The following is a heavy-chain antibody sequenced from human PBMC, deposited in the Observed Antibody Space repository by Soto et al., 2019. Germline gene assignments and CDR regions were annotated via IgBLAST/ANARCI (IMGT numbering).Heavy chain of an antibody. CDR1: GFSFSTYW. CDR3: AKGGHIDF. CDR2: IKADGSET. D-gene: IGHD3-16*01. V-gene: IGHV3-7*03. J-gene: IGHJ4*02. Sequence: EVQVVESGGGLVQPGGSLILCCVASGFSFSTYWMSWVRQVPGTGLEWVANIKADGSETHYVDSVRGRFTISRDNAKTSLYFQLNSLRAEDTAVYYCAKGGHIDFCGQGTLVTVSS.